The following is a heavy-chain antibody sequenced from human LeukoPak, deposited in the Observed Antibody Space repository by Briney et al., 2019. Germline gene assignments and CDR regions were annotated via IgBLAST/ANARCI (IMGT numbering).Heavy chain of an antibody. D-gene: IGHD3-22*01. CDR1: GYSFTSHW. V-gene: IGHV5-51*01. J-gene: IGHJ4*02. CDR3: ARRDYYDSSGYSPFDY. CDR2: IYPGDSDT. Sequence: GESLKISCKGSGYSFTSHWIGWVRQMPGKGLEWMGIIYPGDSDTRYSPSFRGQVTISADKSISTAYLQWSSLKASDTAMYYCARRDYYDSSGYSPFDYWGQGTLVTVSS.